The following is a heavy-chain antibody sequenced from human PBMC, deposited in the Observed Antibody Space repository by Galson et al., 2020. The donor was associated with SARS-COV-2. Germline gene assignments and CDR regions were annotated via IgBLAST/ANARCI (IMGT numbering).Heavy chain of an antibody. CDR2: ISAYNGDT. CDR1: GYTFTHYA. CDR3: ARDTGSILAPRSQALLEH. D-gene: IGHD5-12*01. V-gene: IGHV1-18*01. Sequence: GESLKISCKASGYTFTHYAITWVRQAPGQGLEGMGWISAYNGDTKYAQKLQGRVTMTTDTSTSTVYMELRNLTFDDTAIYYCARDTGSILAPRSQALLEHWGQGTLVTVSS. J-gene: IGHJ4*02.